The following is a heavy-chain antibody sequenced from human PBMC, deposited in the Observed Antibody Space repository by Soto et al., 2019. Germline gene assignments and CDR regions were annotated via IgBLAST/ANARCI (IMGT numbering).Heavy chain of an antibody. V-gene: IGHV3-23*01. CDR3: AKSWGVVIQKYLIFDY. J-gene: IGHJ4*02. Sequence: PGGSLRLSCAASGFTFSSYAMSWVRQAPGKGLEWVSAISGSGGSTYYADSVKGRFTISRDNSKNTLYLQMNSLRAEDTAVYYCAKSWGVVIQKYLIFDYWGQGTLVTVSS. D-gene: IGHD3-3*01. CDR2: ISGSGGST. CDR1: GFTFSSYA.